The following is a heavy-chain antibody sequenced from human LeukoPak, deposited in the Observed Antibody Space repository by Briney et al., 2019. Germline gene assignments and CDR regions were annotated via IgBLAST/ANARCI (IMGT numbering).Heavy chain of an antibody. V-gene: IGHV4-39*01. Sequence: PSETLSLTCTVSGGSISSSSYYWGWIRQPPGKGLEWIAKIYYSGSTYYNPSLKSRATISVDTSKNQFSLKLTFVTAADTAVYYCARHVHGSGNYYMTSGAKGPRSPSP. CDR3: ARHVHGSGNYYMTS. CDR1: GGSISSSSYY. J-gene: IGHJ6*03. D-gene: IGHD3-10*01. CDR2: IYYSGST.